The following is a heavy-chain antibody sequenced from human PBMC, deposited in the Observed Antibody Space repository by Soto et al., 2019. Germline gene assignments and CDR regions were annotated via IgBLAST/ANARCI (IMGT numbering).Heavy chain of an antibody. D-gene: IGHD3-3*01. CDR2: IYSGGST. V-gene: IGHV3-66*01. J-gene: IGHJ4*02. CDR1: GFTVSSNY. Sequence: EVQLVESGGGLVQPGGSLRLSCAASGFTVSSNYMSWVRQAPGKGLEWVSVIYSGGSTYYADSVKGRFTISRDNSKNTLYLQMNSLRGEDTAVYYCARGPYYDFWSGYSSGGMDYWGQGTLVTVSS. CDR3: ARGPYYDFWSGYSSGGMDY.